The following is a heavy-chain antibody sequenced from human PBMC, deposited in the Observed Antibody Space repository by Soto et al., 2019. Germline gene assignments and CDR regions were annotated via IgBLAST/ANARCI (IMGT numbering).Heavy chain of an antibody. V-gene: IGHV3-7*01. CDR3: ARESGALKTVTTETTVDY. Sequence: PGGSLRLSCAASGFTFSSYWMSWVRQAPGKGLEWVANIKQDGSEKYYVDSVKGRFTISRDNAKNSLYLQMNSLRAEDTAVYYCARESGALKTVTTETTVDYWGQGTLVTVSS. D-gene: IGHD4-17*01. CDR2: IKQDGSEK. CDR1: GFTFSSYW. J-gene: IGHJ4*02.